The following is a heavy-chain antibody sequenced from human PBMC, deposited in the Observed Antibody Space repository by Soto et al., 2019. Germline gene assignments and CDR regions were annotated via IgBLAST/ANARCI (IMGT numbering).Heavy chain of an antibody. CDR1: GGSFSGYY. D-gene: IGHD6-19*01. Sequence: SETLSLTCAVYGGSFSGYYWSWIRQPPGKGLEWIGEINHSGSTNYNPSLKSRVTISVDTSKNQFSLKLSSVTAADTAVYYCAREGPRKRIAVAPYGWFDPWGQGTLVTVSS. CDR3: AREGPRKRIAVAPYGWFDP. V-gene: IGHV4-34*01. CDR2: INHSGST. J-gene: IGHJ5*02.